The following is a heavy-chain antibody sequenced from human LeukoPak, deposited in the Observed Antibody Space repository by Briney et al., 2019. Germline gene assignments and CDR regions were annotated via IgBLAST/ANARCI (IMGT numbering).Heavy chain of an antibody. D-gene: IGHD1-26*01. Sequence: GESLKICCKGSGYSFTSYWIGWVRQMPGKGLEWMGIIYPGDSDTRYSPSFQGQVTISADKSISTAYLQWSSLKASDTAMYYCARVYSGSGDAFDIWGQGTMVTVSS. V-gene: IGHV5-51*01. CDR3: ARVYSGSGDAFDI. CDR1: GYSFTSYW. J-gene: IGHJ3*02. CDR2: IYPGDSDT.